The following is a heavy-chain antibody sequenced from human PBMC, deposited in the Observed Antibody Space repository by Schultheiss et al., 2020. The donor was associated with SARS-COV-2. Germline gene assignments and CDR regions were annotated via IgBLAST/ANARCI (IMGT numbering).Heavy chain of an antibody. CDR1: GYTLTELS. D-gene: IGHD6-19*01. CDR3: ARAPSGWFDNWFDP. V-gene: IGHV1-18*01. CDR2: ISGQNGNT. Sequence: ASVKVSCKVSGYTLTELSMHWVRQAPGQGLEWMGWISGQNGNTKYAQKVQGRVTLTTDTSTRTAYMELRSLRSDDTAVYYCARAPSGWFDNWFDPWGQGTLVTVSS. J-gene: IGHJ5*02.